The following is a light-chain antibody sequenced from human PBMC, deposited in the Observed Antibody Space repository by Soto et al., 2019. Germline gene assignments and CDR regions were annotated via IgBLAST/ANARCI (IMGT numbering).Light chain of an antibody. J-gene: IGKJ1*01. Sequence: DIQMTQSPSSLSASVGDRVTITCRASQGISNYLAWYQQKPGKVPKLLIYAASTLQSGVPSRFSGSGSGTDFTITISNLQPEDVATYSCQKYNSAPQTFGQRTQVEIK. CDR1: QGISNY. CDR3: QKYNSAPQT. CDR2: AAS. V-gene: IGKV1-27*01.